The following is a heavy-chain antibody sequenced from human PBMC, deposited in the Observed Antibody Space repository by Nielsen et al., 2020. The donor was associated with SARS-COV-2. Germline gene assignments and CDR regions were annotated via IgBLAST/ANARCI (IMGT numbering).Heavy chain of an antibody. V-gene: IGHV7-4-1*02. D-gene: IGHD3-10*01. Sequence: ASVKVSCKPSGGTFSAYAINWVRQAPGQGLEWMGWIDTNIGKPTPAQGFTGRFVFSSDTSVSTASLQISTLRAEDTAVYYCARENSGPGGTASYGMDLWGQGTTVTVSS. CDR1: GGTFSAYA. CDR2: IDTNIGKP. CDR3: ARENSGPGGTASYGMDL. J-gene: IGHJ6*02.